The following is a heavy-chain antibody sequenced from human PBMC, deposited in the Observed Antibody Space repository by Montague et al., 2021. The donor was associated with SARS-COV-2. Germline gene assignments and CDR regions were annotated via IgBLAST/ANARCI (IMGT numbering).Heavy chain of an antibody. V-gene: IGHV4-59*01. CDR1: GGSIRSYY. J-gene: IGHJ4*02. Sequence: SETRSLTCSVSGGSIRSYYWSWLRQPPGKGLEWIGHIHSSGSTTYNPSFKSRVTISIDTPKNQFSLKLSSVTAADTAVYYCARSLDPSGTYYLPDWGQGTLVTVSS. CDR2: IHSSGST. CDR3: ARSLDPSGTYYLPD. D-gene: IGHD3-10*01.